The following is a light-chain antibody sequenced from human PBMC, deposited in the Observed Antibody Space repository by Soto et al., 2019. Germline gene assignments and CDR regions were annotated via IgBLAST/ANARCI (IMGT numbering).Light chain of an antibody. J-gene: IGLJ2*01. Sequence: SYGLTQAPSMSVAPGQTATITCGGNDIEGRVVHWYQQEPGQAPVLVVFDDSVRPSGIPERFSGASSGNTATLTITRVEAGDEADYYCQVWDTSPDHVIFGGGTKVTVL. V-gene: IGLV3-21*02. CDR1: DIEGRV. CDR3: QVWDTSPDHVI. CDR2: DDS.